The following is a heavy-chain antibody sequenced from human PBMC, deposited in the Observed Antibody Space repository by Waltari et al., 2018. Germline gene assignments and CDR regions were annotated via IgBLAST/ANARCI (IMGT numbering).Heavy chain of an antibody. CDR1: GEPISHHVSRWTY. D-gene: IGHD1-7*01. Sequence: QVQLQESGPGLVKPTHTLSLTCTVSGEPISHHVSRWTYWTWIRQSAGKGLEWIGHIYSSGAVDYNPSLRSRVTIALDTPKSHFTLKLTSVTAADTAVYYCANRGVGNYFKYFRLWSPGTLVTVSS. V-gene: IGHV4-61*02. CDR2: IYSSGAV. CDR3: ANRGVGNYFKYFRL. J-gene: IGHJ1*01.